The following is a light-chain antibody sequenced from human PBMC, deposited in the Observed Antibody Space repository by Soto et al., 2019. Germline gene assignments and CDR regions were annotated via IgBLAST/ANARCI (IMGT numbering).Light chain of an antibody. CDR3: HESYSNVPT. V-gene: IGKV1-39*01. J-gene: IGKJ1*01. Sequence: DIQMTQSPSFLSASVGDRVTITCRASENIDTSLNWYQQKPGKAPKLLISLASTLESGSPSGCGGGGSGTEFTLTISSLQPEDSATYFCHESYSNVPTFGQGTKVEVK. CDR1: ENIDTS. CDR2: LAS.